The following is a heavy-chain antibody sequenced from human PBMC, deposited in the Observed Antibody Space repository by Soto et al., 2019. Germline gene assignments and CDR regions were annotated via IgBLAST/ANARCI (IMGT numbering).Heavy chain of an antibody. J-gene: IGHJ4*02. V-gene: IGHV3-7*03. CDR3: ARFLAGAFDY. Sequence: PGGSLRLSCAASGFTFSNYWMSWVRQAPGKGLEWVANIKQDGSEKYYVDSVKGRFTISRDNAKNSLYLQMNSLRAEDTAVYYCARFLAGAFDYWGQGTLVTVSS. CDR2: IKQDGSEK. CDR1: GFTFSNYW. D-gene: IGHD2-15*01.